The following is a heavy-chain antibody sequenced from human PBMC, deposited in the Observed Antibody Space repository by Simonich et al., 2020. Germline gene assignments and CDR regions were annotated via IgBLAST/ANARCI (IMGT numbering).Heavy chain of an antibody. Sequence: QVQLQESGPGLVKPSETLSLTCTVSGGSISSYYWSWIRQPPGEGLEWIGYIYYSGSPTYNPTLKVRFHISVDTSKNQFSLKLSSVTAADTAVYYCARHVRKTGDHFDYWGQGTLVTVSS. CDR1: GGSISSYY. D-gene: IGHD7-27*01. CDR3: ARHVRKTGDHFDY. V-gene: IGHV4-59*08. CDR2: IYYSGSP. J-gene: IGHJ4*02.